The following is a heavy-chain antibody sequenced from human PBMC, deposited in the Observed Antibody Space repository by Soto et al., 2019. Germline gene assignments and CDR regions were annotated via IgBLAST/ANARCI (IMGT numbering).Heavy chain of an antibody. D-gene: IGHD3-10*02. J-gene: IGHJ4*02. CDR1: GFTFSSYW. CDR2: IKQDGSDK. CDR3: ARASTLLTTFGFDY. Sequence: GGSLRLSCAASGFTFSSYWMSWVRQAPGKGLEWVANIKQDGSDKYYVDSVKGRFTLSRDNAKNSLYLQMNSLRVEDTAVYYCARASTLLTTFGFDYWGQGTQVTVSS. V-gene: IGHV3-7*04.